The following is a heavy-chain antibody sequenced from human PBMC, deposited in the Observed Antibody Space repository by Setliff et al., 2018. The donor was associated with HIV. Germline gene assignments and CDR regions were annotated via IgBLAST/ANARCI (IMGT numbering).Heavy chain of an antibody. CDR3: ARSTTAD. CDR2: ICPNTGGT. CDR1: GYTFTDYY. D-gene: IGHD4-17*01. Sequence: ASVKVSCKASGYTFTDYYIHWVRQAPGQGLEWMGWICPNTGGTNYAQEFQGRVTMTGDTSISTAYMELSRLRSDDTAVYYCARSTTADWGQGTLVTVSS. J-gene: IGHJ4*02. V-gene: IGHV1-2*02.